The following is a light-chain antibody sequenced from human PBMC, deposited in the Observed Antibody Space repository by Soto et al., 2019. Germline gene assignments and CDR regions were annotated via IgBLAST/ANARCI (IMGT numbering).Light chain of an antibody. CDR1: QSVSSY. CDR3: QQRSNWPCT. V-gene: IGKV3-11*01. J-gene: IGKJ1*01. Sequence: EIVLTQSPATLSLSPGERATISCRASQSVSSYLAWYQQRPGQSPRLLIYDASNRAPGIAARFSGSGSGTDFARIISSLEPEDLAFYYCQQRSNWPCTCGQGTKVQLK. CDR2: DAS.